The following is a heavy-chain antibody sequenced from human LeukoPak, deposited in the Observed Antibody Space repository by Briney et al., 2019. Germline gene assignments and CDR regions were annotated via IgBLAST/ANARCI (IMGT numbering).Heavy chain of an antibody. CDR3: ARGASGYDRGYFDY. J-gene: IGHJ4*02. D-gene: IGHD5-12*01. CDR2: IYYSGST. Sequence: KPSETLSLTCTVSGGSISSGDYYWSWIRQPPGKGLEWIGYIYYSGSTYYNPSFKSRVTISVDTSKNQFSLKLSSVTAADTAVYYCARGASGYDRGYFDYWGQGTLVTVSS. V-gene: IGHV4-30-4*08. CDR1: GGSISSGDYY.